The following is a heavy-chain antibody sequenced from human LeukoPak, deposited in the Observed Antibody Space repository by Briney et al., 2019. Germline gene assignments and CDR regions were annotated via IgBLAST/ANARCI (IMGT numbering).Heavy chain of an antibody. Sequence: SETLSLSCAVSGGSISSGGYSWSWIRQPPGKGLEWIGYIYHSGSTYYNPSLKSRVTISVDRSKNQFSLKLSSVTAADTAVYCCARVIRSGYPDYWGQGTLVTVSS. CDR1: GGSISSGGYS. V-gene: IGHV4-30-2*01. J-gene: IGHJ4*02. CDR3: ARVIRSGYPDY. D-gene: IGHD3-22*01. CDR2: IYHSGST.